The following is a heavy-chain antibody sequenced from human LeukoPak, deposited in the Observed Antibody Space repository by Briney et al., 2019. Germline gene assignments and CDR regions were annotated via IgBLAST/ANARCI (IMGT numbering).Heavy chain of an antibody. Sequence: GGSLRLSCAASGFTFSSYSMNWVRQAPGKGLEWVSSISSSSSYRYYADSVKGRFTISRDNAKNSLYLQMNSLRAEGTAVYYCARASAVAGTRHYWGQGTLVTVSS. V-gene: IGHV3-21*01. D-gene: IGHD6-19*01. CDR2: ISSSSSYR. CDR1: GFTFSSYS. CDR3: ARASAVAGTRHY. J-gene: IGHJ4*02.